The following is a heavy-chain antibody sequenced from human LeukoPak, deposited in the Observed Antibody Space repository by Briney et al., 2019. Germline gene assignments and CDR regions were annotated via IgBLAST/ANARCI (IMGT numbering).Heavy chain of an antibody. Sequence: ADTLSLTCTVSGGSISSYYWTWIRQPPGKGLEWIGYVYHSGYTHYNPSLKSRVTISVDMSKNQFSLKLNSVTAADTAVYYCARARGDYYDSSGYYSAFDYWGQGTLVT. J-gene: IGHJ4*02. CDR3: ARARGDYYDSSGYYSAFDY. D-gene: IGHD3-22*01. V-gene: IGHV4-59*12. CDR2: VYHSGYT. CDR1: GGSISSYY.